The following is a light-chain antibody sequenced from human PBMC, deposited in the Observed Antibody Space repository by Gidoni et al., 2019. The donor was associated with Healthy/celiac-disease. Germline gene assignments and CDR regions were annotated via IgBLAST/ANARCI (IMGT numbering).Light chain of an antibody. CDR3: QQGAT. Sequence: EIVLTQSPGTLSLSPGERATLSCRASQSVSSSYLAWYQQKPGQAPRLLIYGASSRATGIPDRFSGSGSGTDFTLTISRLEPEDFAVYYCQQGATFGPGTKVDIK. CDR2: GAS. V-gene: IGKV3-20*01. CDR1: QSVSSSY. J-gene: IGKJ3*01.